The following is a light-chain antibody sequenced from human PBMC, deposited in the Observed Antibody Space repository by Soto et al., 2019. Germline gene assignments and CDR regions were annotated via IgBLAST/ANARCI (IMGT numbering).Light chain of an antibody. J-gene: IGKJ1*01. CDR1: QSISSY. CDR3: QQSYSTPQT. CDR2: AAS. Sequence: DIQMTQSPSSLSASVGDRVTITCRASQSISSYLNWYQQKPGKAPKILIYAASGLQSGVPSRFTGSGSGTDFTLTISSLQPEDFATYYCQQSYSTPQTFGQGTKVEIK. V-gene: IGKV1-39*01.